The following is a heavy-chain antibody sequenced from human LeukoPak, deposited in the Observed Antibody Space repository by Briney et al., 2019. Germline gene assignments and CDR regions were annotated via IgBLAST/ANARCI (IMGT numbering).Heavy chain of an antibody. Sequence: KTSETLSLTCTVSGGSISISSYYWGWIRQRPGKGLEWIGSIYYSGSTYYNPSLKSLVTISVDTSKNQFSLKLSSVTAADTAVYYCARHDGAAGPFDYWGQGTLVTVSS. CDR2: IYYSGST. D-gene: IGHD6-13*01. J-gene: IGHJ4*02. CDR1: GGSISISSYY. CDR3: ARHDGAAGPFDY. V-gene: IGHV4-39*01.